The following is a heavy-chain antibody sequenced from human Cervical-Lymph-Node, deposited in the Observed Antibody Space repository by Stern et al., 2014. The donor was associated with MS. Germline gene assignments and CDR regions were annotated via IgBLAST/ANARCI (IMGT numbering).Heavy chain of an antibody. CDR1: GFTFSSYA. J-gene: IGHJ3*02. Sequence: QVQLVQSGGGVVQPGRSLRLSCAASGFTFSSYAMHWVRQAPGKGLEWVAVISYDGSNKYYADSVKGRFTISRDNSKNTLYLQMNSLRAEDTAVYYCARMDAFDIWGQGTMVTVSS. CDR2: ISYDGSNK. CDR3: ARMDAFDI. V-gene: IGHV3-30*01.